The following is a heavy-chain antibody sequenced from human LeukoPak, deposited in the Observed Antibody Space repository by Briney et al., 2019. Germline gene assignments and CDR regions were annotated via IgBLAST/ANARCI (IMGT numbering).Heavy chain of an antibody. CDR3: ARDPYDSSGYYYGWVDY. Sequence: GGSLRLSCAASRFTFSSYAMSWIRQTPGKGLEWVSGISYSGGRTYYADSVKGRFTISRDNSKNTVYLQMNSLRAEDTAVYYCARDPYDSSGYYYGWVDYWGQGTLVTVSS. CDR2: ISYSGGRT. V-gene: IGHV3-23*01. D-gene: IGHD3-22*01. CDR1: RFTFSSYA. J-gene: IGHJ4*02.